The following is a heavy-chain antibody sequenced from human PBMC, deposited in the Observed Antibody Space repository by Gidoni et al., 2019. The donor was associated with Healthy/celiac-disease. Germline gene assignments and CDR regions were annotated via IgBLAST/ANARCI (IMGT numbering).Heavy chain of an antibody. D-gene: IGHD6-13*01. CDR2: IWYYGINK. Sequence: QVQLVESGGGVVQPGRSLRLSCAASGFTFGSYGMHWVRQAPGKGLEWVAVIWYYGINKYYADSVKGLFTISRDNSKNTLYLQMNSLRAEDTAVYYCARDLVAAADYYYGMDVWGQGTTVTVSS. V-gene: IGHV3-33*01. CDR1: GFTFGSYG. CDR3: ARDLVAAADYYYGMDV. J-gene: IGHJ6*02.